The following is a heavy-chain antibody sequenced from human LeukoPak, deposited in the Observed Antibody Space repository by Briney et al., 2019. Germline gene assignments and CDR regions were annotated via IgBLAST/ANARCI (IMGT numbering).Heavy chain of an antibody. D-gene: IGHD3-10*01. V-gene: IGHV3-48*04. CDR2: ISSSSSTI. CDR1: GFTFSSYS. CDR3: ARDLEGSGSYWSFDY. Sequence: PGGSLRLSCAASGFTFSSYSINWVRQAPGKGLEWVSYISSSSSTIYYADSVKGRFTISRDNAKNSLYLQMNSLRAEDTAVYYCARDLEGSGSYWSFDYWGQGTLVTVSS. J-gene: IGHJ4*02.